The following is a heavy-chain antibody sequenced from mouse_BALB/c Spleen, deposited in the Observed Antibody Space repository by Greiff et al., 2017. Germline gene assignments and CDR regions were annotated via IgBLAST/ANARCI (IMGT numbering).Heavy chain of an antibody. D-gene: IGHD1-1*01. CDR3: GRWGYGGFAY. V-gene: IGHV5-17*02. CDR2: ISSGSSTI. Sequence: EVQLVESGGGLVQPGGSRKLSCAASGFTFSSFGMHWVRQAPEKGLEWVAYISSGSSTIYYADTVKGRFTISRDNPKNTLFLQMTSLRSEDTAMYYCGRWGYGGFAYWGQGTLVTVSA. J-gene: IGHJ3*01. CDR1: GFTFSSFG.